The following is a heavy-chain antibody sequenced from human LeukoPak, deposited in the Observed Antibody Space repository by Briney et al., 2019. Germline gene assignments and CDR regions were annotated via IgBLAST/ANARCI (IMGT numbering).Heavy chain of an antibody. V-gene: IGHV4-59*01. D-gene: IGHD3-9*01. CDR2: IYYSGGT. J-gene: IGHJ4*02. CDR1: GGSISSYY. CDR3: ASYDILTGADY. Sequence: SETLSLTCTVSGGSISSYYWSWIRQPPGKGLEWIGYIYYSGGTNYNPSLKSRVTISVDTSKNQFSLKLSSVTAADTAVYYCASYDILTGADYWGQGTLVTVSS.